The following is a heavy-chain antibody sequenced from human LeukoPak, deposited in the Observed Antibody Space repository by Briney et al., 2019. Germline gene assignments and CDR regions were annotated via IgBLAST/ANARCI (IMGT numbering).Heavy chain of an antibody. CDR3: AKSPDIVVVVAATNWFDP. D-gene: IGHD2-15*01. V-gene: IGHV3-23*01. CDR2: ISGSGGST. CDR1: GFTFSSYA. J-gene: IGHJ5*02. Sequence: GGSLRLSCAASGFTFSSYAMSWVRQAPGKGLEWVSAISGSGGSTYYADSVKGRFTISRDNSKNTLYLQMNSLRAEDTAVYYCAKSPDIVVVVAATNWFDPWGQGTLVTVSS.